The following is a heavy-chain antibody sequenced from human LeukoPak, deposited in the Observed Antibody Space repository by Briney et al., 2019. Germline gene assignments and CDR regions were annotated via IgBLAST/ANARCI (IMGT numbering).Heavy chain of an antibody. Sequence: ASVKVSCKASGYTFTGYYMHWVRQAPGQGLEWMGWINPNSGGTNYAQKFQGRVTMTRDTSISTAYMELSRLRSDDTAVYYCARERRMAVAGKRNYFDYWGQGTLVTVSS. CDR2: INPNSGGT. CDR1: GYTFTGYY. V-gene: IGHV1-2*02. D-gene: IGHD6-19*01. CDR3: ARERRMAVAGKRNYFDY. J-gene: IGHJ4*02.